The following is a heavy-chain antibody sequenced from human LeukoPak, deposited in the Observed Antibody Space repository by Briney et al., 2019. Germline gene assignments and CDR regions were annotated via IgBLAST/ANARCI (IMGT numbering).Heavy chain of an antibody. J-gene: IGHJ4*02. CDR1: GGSISSYY. CDR2: IYYSGST. CDR3: ASQYDILTGSGGRFDY. D-gene: IGHD3-9*01. Sequence: SETLSLTCTVSGGSISSYYWSWIRQPPGKGLEWIGYIYYSGSTNYNPSLKSRVTISVDTSKNQFSLKLSSVTAADTAVYYCASQYDILTGSGGRFDYWGQGTLVTVSS. V-gene: IGHV4-59*12.